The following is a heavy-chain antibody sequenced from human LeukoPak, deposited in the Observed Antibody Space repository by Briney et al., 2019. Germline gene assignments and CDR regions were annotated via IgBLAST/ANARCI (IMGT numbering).Heavy chain of an antibody. CDR3: ARGDFGETNTAFDI. D-gene: IGHD4-17*01. J-gene: IGHJ3*02. CDR2: INPNSANT. V-gene: IGHV1-8*03. CDR1: GYTFTDYD. Sequence: ASVKVSCKTSGYTFTDYDIHWVRQAPGQGLEWMGWINPNSANTNYAQKLQGRVTLTRDTSLSIAYIELSSLTSEDAAVYFCARGDFGETNTAFDIWGQGTLVAVSS.